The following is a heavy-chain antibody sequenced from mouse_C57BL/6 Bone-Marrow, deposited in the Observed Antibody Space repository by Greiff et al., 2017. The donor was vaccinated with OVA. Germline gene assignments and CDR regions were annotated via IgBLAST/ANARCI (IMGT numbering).Heavy chain of an antibody. CDR3: TRGEGDYYGSYAMDY. D-gene: IGHD1-1*01. CDR2: IDPETGGT. V-gene: IGHV1-15*01. Sequence: VKLQESGDELVRPGASVTLSCKASGYTFTDYEMHWVKQTPVHGLEWIGAIDPETGGTAYNQKFKGKAILTADKSSSTAYMELRSLTSEDSAVYYCTRGEGDYYGSYAMDYWGQGTSVTVSS. J-gene: IGHJ4*01. CDR1: GYTFTDYE.